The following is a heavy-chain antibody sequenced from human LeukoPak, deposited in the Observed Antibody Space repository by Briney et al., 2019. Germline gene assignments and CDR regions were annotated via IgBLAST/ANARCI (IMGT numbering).Heavy chain of an antibody. D-gene: IGHD3-9*01. CDR1: GFTFTSSA. CDR3: AAFGGGDYDIFDY. J-gene: IGHJ4*02. CDR2: IVVGSGNT. V-gene: IGHV1-58*02. Sequence: GTSVKVFCKASGFTFTSSAMQWVRQARGQRLEWIGWIVVGSGNTNYAQKFQERVTIARDMSTSTAYMELSSLRSEDTAVYYCAAFGGGDYDIFDYWGQGTLVTISS.